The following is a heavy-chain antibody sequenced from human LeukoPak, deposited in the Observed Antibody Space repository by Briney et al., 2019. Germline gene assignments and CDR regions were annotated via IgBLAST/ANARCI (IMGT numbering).Heavy chain of an antibody. D-gene: IGHD5-24*01. J-gene: IGHJ4*02. CDR1: GFTFSSYG. Sequence: GRFLRLSCAASGFTFSSYGMHWVRQAPGKGLEWVAVIWYDGSNKYYADSVKGRFTISRDNSKNTLYLQMNSLRAEDTAVYYCARDDWLQLLYFDYWGQGTLVTVSS. V-gene: IGHV3-33*01. CDR3: ARDDWLQLLYFDY. CDR2: IWYDGSNK.